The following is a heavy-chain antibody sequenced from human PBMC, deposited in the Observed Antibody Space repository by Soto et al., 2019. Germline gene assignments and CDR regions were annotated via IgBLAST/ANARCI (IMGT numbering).Heavy chain of an antibody. J-gene: IGHJ5*02. Sequence: ASVKVSCKASGYTFTSYAMHWVRQAPGQRLEWMGWINAGNGNTKYSQKFQGRVTITRDTSASTAYMELSSLRSEDTAVYYCARGRGYYDILTGYYKGPLDPWGQGTLVTVSS. CDR2: INAGNGNT. CDR1: GYTFTSYA. CDR3: ARGRGYYDILTGYYKGPLDP. D-gene: IGHD3-9*01. V-gene: IGHV1-3*01.